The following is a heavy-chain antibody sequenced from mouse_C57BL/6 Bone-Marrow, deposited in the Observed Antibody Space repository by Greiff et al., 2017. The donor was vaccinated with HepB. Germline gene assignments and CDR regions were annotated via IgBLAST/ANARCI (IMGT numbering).Heavy chain of an antibody. CDR1: GFTFSSYA. Sequence: EVQLVESGEGLVKPGGSLKLSCAASGFTFSSYAMSWVRQTPEKRLEWVATISDGGSYTYYPDNVKGRFTISRDNAKNNLYLQMSHLKSEDTAMYYCARVDDYWGQGTTLTVSS. CDR3: ARVDDY. J-gene: IGHJ2*01. CDR2: ISDGGSYT. V-gene: IGHV5-4*01.